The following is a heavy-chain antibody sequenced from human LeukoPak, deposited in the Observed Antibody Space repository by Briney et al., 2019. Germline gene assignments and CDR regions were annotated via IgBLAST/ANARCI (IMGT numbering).Heavy chain of an antibody. J-gene: IGHJ4*02. CDR3: AKDRAGVVVPAAWDLDY. CDR2: ISYDGSNK. Sequence: PGGSLIFSCAASGFTFSSYGMHWVRQAPGKGLEWVAVISYDGSNKYYADSVKGRFTISRDNSKNTLYLQMNSLRAEDTAVYYCAKDRAGVVVPAAWDLDYWGQGTLVTVSS. D-gene: IGHD2-2*01. V-gene: IGHV3-30*18. CDR1: GFTFSSYG.